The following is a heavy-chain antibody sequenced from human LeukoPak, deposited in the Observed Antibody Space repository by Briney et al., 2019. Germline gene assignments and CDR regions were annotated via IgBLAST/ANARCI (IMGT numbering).Heavy chain of an antibody. CDR1: GGSFSGYY. V-gene: IGHV4-34*01. D-gene: IGHD3-16*02. CDR2: INHSGST. Sequence: SETLSLTRAVYGGSFSGYYWSWLRQPPGKGLEWIGEINHSGSTNYNPSLKSRVTISVDTPKNQFSLKLSSVTAADTAVYYCARCAPYYDYVWGSYRQRGAFDIWGQGTMVTVSS. CDR3: ARCAPYYDYVWGSYRQRGAFDI. J-gene: IGHJ3*02.